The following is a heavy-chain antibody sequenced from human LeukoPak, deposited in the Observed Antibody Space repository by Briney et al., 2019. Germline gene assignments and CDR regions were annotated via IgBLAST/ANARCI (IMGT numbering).Heavy chain of an antibody. CDR3: ASGFYGDHPYY. CDR1: GFTFSDYY. CDR2: IYSGGST. Sequence: PGGSLRLSCAASGFTFSDYYMSWIRQAPGKGLEWVSVIYSGGSTYYADSVKGRFTISRDNSKNTLYLQMNSLRAEDTAVYYCASGFYGDHPYYWGQGTLVTVSS. J-gene: IGHJ4*02. V-gene: IGHV3-53*01. D-gene: IGHD4-17*01.